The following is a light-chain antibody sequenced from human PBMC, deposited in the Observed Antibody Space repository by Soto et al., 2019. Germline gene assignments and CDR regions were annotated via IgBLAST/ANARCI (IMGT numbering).Light chain of an antibody. Sequence: QSALTQPASVSGSPGQSITISCTGTSSDVGGYNYVSWYQQHPGKAPKLMIYEVSNSPSGVSNRFSGSKSGNTASLTISGLQAEDEADYYCSSYTSSSTLVVFGGGTKVTVL. V-gene: IGLV2-14*01. CDR1: SSDVGGYNY. CDR2: EVS. CDR3: SSYTSSSTLVV. J-gene: IGLJ2*01.